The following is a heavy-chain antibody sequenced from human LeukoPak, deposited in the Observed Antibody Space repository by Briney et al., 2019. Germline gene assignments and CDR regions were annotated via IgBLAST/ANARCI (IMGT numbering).Heavy chain of an antibody. J-gene: IGHJ3*02. D-gene: IGHD1-26*01. CDR3: ARVRSSGTYIDAFDI. Sequence: PSETLSLNCAVYGGPLSGHFWTWIRQPPGKGLQWIGEINHSGSTNYNPSLKSRVTISVDTSRNYFSLNLRFVTAADTAVYYCARVRSSGTYIDAFDIWGQGTMVTVSS. CDR1: GGPLSGHF. CDR2: INHSGST. V-gene: IGHV4-34*01.